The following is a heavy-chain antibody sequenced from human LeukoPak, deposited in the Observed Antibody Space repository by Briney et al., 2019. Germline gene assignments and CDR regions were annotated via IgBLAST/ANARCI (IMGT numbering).Heavy chain of an antibody. Sequence: SETLSLTCAVYGGSFSGDYWSWIRQPPGKGLEWIGESNHSGNTNYNPSLKSRVTISVDTSKNQFSLALRSVTAADTAVYYCARSILRYYYNASGYYPYYFDYWGQGMLVTVSS. V-gene: IGHV4-34*01. CDR1: GGSFSGDY. D-gene: IGHD3-22*01. CDR3: ARSILRYYYNASGYYPYYFDY. CDR2: SNHSGNT. J-gene: IGHJ4*02.